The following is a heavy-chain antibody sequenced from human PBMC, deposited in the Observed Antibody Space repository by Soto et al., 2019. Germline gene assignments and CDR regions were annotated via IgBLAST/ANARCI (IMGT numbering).Heavy chain of an antibody. V-gene: IGHV3-66*04. D-gene: IGHD4-17*01. Sequence: PGGSLRLSCAASGFTVSSNYMSWVRQAPGKGLEWVSVIYSGGSTYYADSVKGRFTISRDNPKNTLYLQMNSLRAEDTAVYYCARQAGDHHPGDVWGKGTTVTVSS. J-gene: IGHJ6*04. CDR3: ARQAGDHHPGDV. CDR2: IYSGGST. CDR1: GFTVSSNY.